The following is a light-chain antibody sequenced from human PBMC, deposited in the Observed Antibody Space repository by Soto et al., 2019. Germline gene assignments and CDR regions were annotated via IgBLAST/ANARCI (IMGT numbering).Light chain of an antibody. CDR1: QSISRN. CDR2: GAS. V-gene: IGKV3-15*01. J-gene: IGKJ1*01. Sequence: EIVMTQSPATLSVSPGERATLSCRASQSISRNLAWYQQKNGRAPRLLIYGASTRATGIPARFSGGGSGTEFTLTISILQSEDFAVYYCQQYDNWWTFGQGTKVEIQ. CDR3: QQYDNWWT.